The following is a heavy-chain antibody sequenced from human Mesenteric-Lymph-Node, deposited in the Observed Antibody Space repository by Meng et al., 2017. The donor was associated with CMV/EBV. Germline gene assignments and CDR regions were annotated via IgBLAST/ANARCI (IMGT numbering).Heavy chain of an antibody. Sequence: GESLKISCAASGFIFSDYAMNWVRQAPGKGLEWVSDINYSGDNTHYADSVRGRFTISRDNSENTVYLQMDSLRAEDTAVYYCARACRQLLNCYLDSWGQGIQVTVSS. CDR2: INYSGDNT. CDR1: GFIFSDYA. D-gene: IGHD1-1*01. J-gene: IGHJ4*02. CDR3: ARACRQLLNCYLDS. V-gene: IGHV3-23*01.